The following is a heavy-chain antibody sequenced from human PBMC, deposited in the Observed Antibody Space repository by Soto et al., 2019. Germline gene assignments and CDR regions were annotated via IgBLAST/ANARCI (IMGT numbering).Heavy chain of an antibody. CDR3: ARIVATISVLDY. CDR1: GFTFSDYW. D-gene: IGHD5-12*01. CDR2: INLDGSEK. Sequence: GGSLRLSCAASGFTFSDYWMSWVRQHPGKGLEWVGNINLDGSEKYYAGFVKGLFTFSRDNVKNSLYLQMNSLRAEDTAVYYCARIVATISVLDYWGQGTLVTVSS. V-gene: IGHV3-7*04. J-gene: IGHJ4*02.